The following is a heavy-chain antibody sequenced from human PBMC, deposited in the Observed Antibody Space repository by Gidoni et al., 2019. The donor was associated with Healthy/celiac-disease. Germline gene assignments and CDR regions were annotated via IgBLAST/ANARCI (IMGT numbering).Heavy chain of an antibody. CDR3: ARGDRMGSPYSSGWYDYYYYGMDV. CDR2: ISAYNGNT. Sequence: QVQLVQSGAEVKKPGASVKVSCKASGYTFTSYGISWVRQAPGQGLEWMGWISAYNGNTNYAQKLQGRVTMTTDTSTSTAYMELRSLRSDDTAVYYCARGDRMGSPYSSGWYDYYYYGMDVWGQGTTVTVSS. CDR1: GYTFTSYG. D-gene: IGHD6-19*01. V-gene: IGHV1-18*01. J-gene: IGHJ6*02.